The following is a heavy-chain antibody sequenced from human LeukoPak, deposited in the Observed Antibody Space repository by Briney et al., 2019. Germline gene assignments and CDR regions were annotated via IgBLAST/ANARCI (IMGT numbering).Heavy chain of an antibody. Sequence: TSETLSLTCTVSGGSISSYYWSWIRQPAEKGLEWIGRIYTSGSTNYNPSLKSRVTMSVDTATNQFSLRLSSVTAADTAAYYCAREGGEALRRGMDVWGQGTTVTVSS. CDR1: GGSISSYY. CDR3: AREGGEALRRGMDV. V-gene: IGHV4-4*07. D-gene: IGHD3-10*01. CDR2: IYTSGST. J-gene: IGHJ6*02.